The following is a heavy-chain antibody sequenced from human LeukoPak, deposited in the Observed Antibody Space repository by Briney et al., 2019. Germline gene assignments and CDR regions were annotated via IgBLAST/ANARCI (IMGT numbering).Heavy chain of an antibody. D-gene: IGHD3-22*01. CDR1: GYTFTRYA. CDR2: IIPIFGTT. J-gene: IGHJ5*02. Sequence: SVKVSCKASGYTFTRYAMNWVRQAPGHGLEWMGGIIPIFGTTNYAQKFQGRVTITADKSTNIAYMELSSLRSEDTAVYYCARSLTYYYDSSGYFPGVSWFDPWGQGTLVTVSP. V-gene: IGHV1-69*06. CDR3: ARSLTYYYDSSGYFPGVSWFDP.